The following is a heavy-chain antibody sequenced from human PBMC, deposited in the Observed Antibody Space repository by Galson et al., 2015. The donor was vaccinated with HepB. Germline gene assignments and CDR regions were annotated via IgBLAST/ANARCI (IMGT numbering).Heavy chain of an antibody. D-gene: IGHD3-10*01. CDR3: ARGDYYASGSYHH. Sequence: SVKVSCKASGYTFTTYVMYWVRQVPGQRLEWMGWINAGNGNTKYSQKFQGRVTITRDTSASTAYMELSSLRSEDTAVYYCARGDYYASGSYHHWGQGTLVTVSS. V-gene: IGHV1-3*01. CDR2: INAGNGNT. CDR1: GYTFTTYV. J-gene: IGHJ4*02.